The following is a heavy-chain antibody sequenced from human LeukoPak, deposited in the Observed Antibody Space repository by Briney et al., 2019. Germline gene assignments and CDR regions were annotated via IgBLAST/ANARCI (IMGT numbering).Heavy chain of an antibody. V-gene: IGHV4-34*01. CDR3: ARAKRGYSYGPYFDY. Sequence: SETLSLTCAVYGGSFSGYYWSWIRQPPGKGLEWIGDINHSGSTNYNPSLKSRVTISVDTSKNQFSLKLSSVTAADTAVYYCARAKRGYSYGPYFDYWGQGTLVTVSS. CDR2: INHSGST. D-gene: IGHD5-18*01. J-gene: IGHJ4*02. CDR1: GGSFSGYY.